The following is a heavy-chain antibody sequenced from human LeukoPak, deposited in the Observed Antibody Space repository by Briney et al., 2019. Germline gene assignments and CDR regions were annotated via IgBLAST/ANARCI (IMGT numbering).Heavy chain of an antibody. J-gene: IGHJ4*02. CDR3: AIDSSGFDY. CDR2: MYPNSGNT. D-gene: IGHD6-19*01. V-gene: IGHV1-8*01. Sequence: ASVKVSSKGFGYTFTSYAINWVRQATGQGLEWMGWMYPNSGNTGYAQKFQGRVTMTRNTSISTAYMELSSLRSEDTAVYYCAIDSSGFDYWGQGTLVTVSS. CDR1: GYTFTSYA.